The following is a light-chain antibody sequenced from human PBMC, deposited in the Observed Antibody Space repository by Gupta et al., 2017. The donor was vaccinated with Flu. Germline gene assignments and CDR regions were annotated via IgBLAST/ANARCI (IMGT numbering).Light chain of an antibody. CDR1: QGISSY. CDR2: AAS. V-gene: IGKV1-9*01. CDR3: QQLNSYPIT. Sequence: DIQLTQSPSFLSASVGDRVTITCRASQGISSYLAWYQQKPGKAPKLLIYAASTVQSGVPSRFSGSGSGTEFTLTISIRHPEDFATYYCQQLNSYPITFGRGTKVDI. J-gene: IGKJ4*01.